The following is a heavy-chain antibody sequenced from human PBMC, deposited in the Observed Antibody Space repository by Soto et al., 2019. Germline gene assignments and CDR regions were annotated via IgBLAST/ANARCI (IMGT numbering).Heavy chain of an antibody. D-gene: IGHD1-26*01. CDR2: ISAHNGNT. J-gene: IGHJ6*02. Sequence: QAQLVQSGAEVKKPGASVKVSCKASGYNFSSHGISWVRQAPGQGLEWMGRISAHNGNTDYEQRLQGRVTMTTDTSTSTVYMELRSLRSDAAAVYYCARVYILGAGSSYGMDVWGQGTTVTVSS. CDR3: ARVYILGAGSSYGMDV. CDR1: GYNFSSHG. V-gene: IGHV1-18*01.